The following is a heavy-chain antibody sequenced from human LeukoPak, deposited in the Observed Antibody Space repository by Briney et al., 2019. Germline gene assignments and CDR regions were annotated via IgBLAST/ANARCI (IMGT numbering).Heavy chain of an antibody. V-gene: IGHV4-30-2*01. J-gene: IGHJ4*02. CDR1: GGSISSGGYY. Sequence: PSETLSLTCTVSGGSISSGGYYWSWIRQPPGTGLEWIGYIYHSGSTYYNPSLKSRVTISVDRSKNQFSLKLSSVTAADTAVYYCARTHDFWSGYYLNDYWGQGTLVTVSS. CDR2: IYHSGST. D-gene: IGHD3-3*01. CDR3: ARTHDFWSGYYLNDY.